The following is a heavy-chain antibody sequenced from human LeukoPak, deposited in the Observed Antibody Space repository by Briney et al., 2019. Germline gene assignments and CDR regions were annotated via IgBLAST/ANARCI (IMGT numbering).Heavy chain of an antibody. CDR1: GGSISSSSYY. D-gene: IGHD5-18*01. V-gene: IGHV4-39*01. CDR2: IYYSGST. Sequence: PETLSLTCTVSGGSISSSSYYWGWIRQPPGKGLEWIGSIYYSGSTYYNPSLKSRVTISVDTSKNQFSLKLSSVTAADTAVYYCAILLRGYSYGSLDAFDIWGQGTMVTVSS. J-gene: IGHJ3*02. CDR3: AILLRGYSYGSLDAFDI.